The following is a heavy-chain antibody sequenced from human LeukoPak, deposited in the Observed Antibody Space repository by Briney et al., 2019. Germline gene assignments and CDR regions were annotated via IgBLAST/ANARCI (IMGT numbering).Heavy chain of an antibody. D-gene: IGHD2-2*01. CDR2: INPNSGNT. CDR1: GYTFTGYH. CDR3: ARDYCSSTSCLFDY. V-gene: IGHV1-2*06. Sequence: ASVKVSCKASGYTFTGYHMHWVRQAPGQGLEWMGRINPNSGNTNYAQKFQGRVAMTRDTSISTAFMELTRLRSDDTAVYYCARDYCSSTSCLFDYWGQGTLVTVSS. J-gene: IGHJ4*02.